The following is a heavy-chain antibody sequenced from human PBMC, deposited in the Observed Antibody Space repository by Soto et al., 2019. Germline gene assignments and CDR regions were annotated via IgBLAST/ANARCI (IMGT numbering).Heavy chain of an antibody. V-gene: IGHV1-18*01. CDR3: AREVVAVPAAMRSYYYYYGMDV. D-gene: IGHD2-2*01. CDR1: GYTFTSYG. CDR2: ISAYNGNT. Sequence: ASVKVSCKASGYTFTSYGISWVRQAPGQGLEWMGWISAYNGNTNYAQKLQGRVTMTTDTSTSTAYMELRSLRSDDTAVYYCAREVVAVPAAMRSYYYYYGMDVWGQRTTVTVSS. J-gene: IGHJ6*02.